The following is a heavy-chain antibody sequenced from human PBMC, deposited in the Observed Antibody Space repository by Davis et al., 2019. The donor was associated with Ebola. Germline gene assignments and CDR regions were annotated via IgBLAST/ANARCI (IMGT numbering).Heavy chain of an antibody. D-gene: IGHD2-15*01. Sequence: GESLKISCAASGFTFSSYEMNWVRQAPGKGLEWVSYISSSGSTIYYADSVKGRFTISRDNAKNSLYLQMNSLRAEDTAVYYCARDRWGIGSGGSCYFDYWGQGTLVTVSS. CDR3: ARDRWGIGSGGSCYFDY. V-gene: IGHV3-48*03. CDR2: ISSSGSTI. CDR1: GFTFSSYE. J-gene: IGHJ4*02.